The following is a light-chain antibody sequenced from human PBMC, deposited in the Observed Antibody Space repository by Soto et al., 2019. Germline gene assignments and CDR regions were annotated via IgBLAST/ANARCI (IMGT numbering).Light chain of an antibody. J-gene: IGLJ1*01. Sequence: QSALTQPPSVSAAPGQKVTISCSGSSSNIGNFYVSWYQHLPGTAPKLLIYDSNKRPSGIPDRFSGSKSGTSATLGITGLQTGDEADYYCCSYTSSSTYVFGTGTKVTVL. V-gene: IGLV1-51*01. CDR3: CSYTSSSTYV. CDR2: DSN. CDR1: SSNIGNFY.